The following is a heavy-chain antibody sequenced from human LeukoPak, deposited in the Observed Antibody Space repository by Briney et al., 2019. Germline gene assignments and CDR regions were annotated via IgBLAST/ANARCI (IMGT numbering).Heavy chain of an antibody. CDR1: GGSISSYY. V-gene: IGHV4-59*01. CDR2: IYYSGST. D-gene: IGHD3-10*01. Sequence: SETLSLTCTVSGGSISSYYWSWIRQPPGKGLEWIGFIYYSGSTNYNPSLKSRVTISVATSKNQFSLKLSSVTAADTAVYYCARTTMVRGVYDAFDIWGQGTMVTVPS. CDR3: ARTTMVRGVYDAFDI. J-gene: IGHJ3*02.